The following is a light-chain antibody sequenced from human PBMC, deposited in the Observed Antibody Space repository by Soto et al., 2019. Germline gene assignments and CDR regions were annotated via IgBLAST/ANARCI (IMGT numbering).Light chain of an antibody. CDR2: GAY. J-gene: IGKJ1*01. CDR3: QQYNNHRT. Sequence: EIVMTQSPATLSVSPGERATLSCRASQNVSSNLAWYQQKPSQAPRLIIYGAYTRATGIPARFSGSGAWTEFTLTISRLQSDDVAVYYCQQYNNHRTFGQGTKVEIQ. V-gene: IGKV3-15*01. CDR1: QNVSSN.